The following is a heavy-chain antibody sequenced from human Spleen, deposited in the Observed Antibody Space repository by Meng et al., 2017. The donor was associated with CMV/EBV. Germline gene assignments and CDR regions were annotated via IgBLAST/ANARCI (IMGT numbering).Heavy chain of an antibody. CDR1: GFTFSTYA. J-gene: IGHJ4*02. Sequence: GGSLKLSCAVSGFTFSTYAMHWVRQAPGKGLEWVAVTSYGGSNQYYTNSVKGRFTISRDNSKNTLYLQIDSLRPEDTAVYYCARENWEKYYFDYWGQGALVTVSS. CDR2: TSYGGSNQ. V-gene: IGHV3-30-3*01. D-gene: IGHD1-26*01. CDR3: ARENWEKYYFDY.